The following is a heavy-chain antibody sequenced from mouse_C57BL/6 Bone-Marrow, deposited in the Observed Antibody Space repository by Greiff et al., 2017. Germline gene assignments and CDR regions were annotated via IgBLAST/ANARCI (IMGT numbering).Heavy chain of an antibody. Sequence: EVKLVESGGGLVQPGGSLKLSCAASGFTFSDYGMAWVRQAPRKGPEWVAFISNLAYSIYYADTVTGRFTISRENAKNTLYLEMSSLRSEDTAMYYCARIGGLRRRYYAMDYWGQGTSVTVSS. J-gene: IGHJ4*01. CDR3: ARIGGLRRRYYAMDY. D-gene: IGHD3-1*01. CDR2: ISNLAYSI. V-gene: IGHV5-15*01. CDR1: GFTFSDYG.